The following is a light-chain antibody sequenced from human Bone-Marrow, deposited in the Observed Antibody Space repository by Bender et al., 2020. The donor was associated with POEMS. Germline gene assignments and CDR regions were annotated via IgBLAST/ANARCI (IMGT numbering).Light chain of an antibody. Sequence: QLVLTQSPSASASLGASVKLTCTLSSEHSDDAIAWHQQQPAKGPRNLMRINRDGSHNRGDDIPERFSGSKSGAERYLIISSLQAEDRADYDYQTGSTGIRVLGGGTKLTVI. V-gene: IGLV4-69*01. J-gene: IGLJ3*02. CDR2: INRDGSH. CDR1: SEHSDDA. CDR3: QTGSTGIRV.